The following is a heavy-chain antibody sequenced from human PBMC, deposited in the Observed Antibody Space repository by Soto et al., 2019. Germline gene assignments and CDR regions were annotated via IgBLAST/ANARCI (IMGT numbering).Heavy chain of an antibody. CDR1: GGSISSYY. D-gene: IGHD1-1*01. V-gene: IGHV4-59*01. J-gene: IGHJ4*02. Sequence: SETLSLTCTVSGGSISSYYWSWIRQPPGKGLEWIGYIYYSGSTNYNPSLKSRVTISVDTSKNQFSLKMSSVTAADTAVYYCARLATRYYFDYWGQGTLVTAPQ. CDR3: ARLATRYYFDY. CDR2: IYYSGST.